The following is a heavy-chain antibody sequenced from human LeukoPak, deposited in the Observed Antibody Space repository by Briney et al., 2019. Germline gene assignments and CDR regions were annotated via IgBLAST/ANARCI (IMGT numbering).Heavy chain of an antibody. V-gene: IGHV4-59*08. CDR3: ARRSYSSPFDY. CDR2: ISYSGST. D-gene: IGHD6-19*01. CDR1: GYSISSGYY. Sequence: PSETLSVTCTVSGYSISSGYYWSWIRQPPGKGLEWIGYISYSGSTNYNPSLKSRVTISVDTSKNQFSLKLSSVTAADTAVYYCARRSYSSPFDYWGQGTLVTVSS. J-gene: IGHJ4*02.